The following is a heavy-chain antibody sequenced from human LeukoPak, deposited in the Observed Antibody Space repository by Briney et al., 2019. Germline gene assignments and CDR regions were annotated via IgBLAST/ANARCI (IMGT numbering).Heavy chain of an antibody. CDR1: GFTFSSYE. Sequence: GGSLRLSCAASGFTFSSYEMNWVRQAPGKGLEWVSYIGSNFETIYADSVKGRFTISRDNAKNSLYLQMNSLRAEDTAFYYCARKYSYGRAGNFDYWGQGTLVTVSS. CDR3: ARKYSYGRAGNFDY. CDR2: IGSNFETI. V-gene: IGHV3-48*03. J-gene: IGHJ4*02. D-gene: IGHD5-18*01.